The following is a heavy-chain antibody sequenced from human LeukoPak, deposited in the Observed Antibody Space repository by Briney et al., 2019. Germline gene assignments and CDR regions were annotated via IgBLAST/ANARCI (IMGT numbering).Heavy chain of an antibody. CDR3: ARVKGGWNHAGEGDY. CDR1: GYTFTSYY. CDR2: INPSGGST. D-gene: IGHD1-14*01. J-gene: IGHJ4*02. V-gene: IGHV1-46*01. Sequence: ASVKVSCKASGYTFTSYYMHWVRQAPGQGLEWMGIINPSGGSTSYAQKFQGRVTMTRDTSTSTVYMELSSLRSEDTAVYYCARVKGGWNHAGEGDYWGQGTLVTVSS.